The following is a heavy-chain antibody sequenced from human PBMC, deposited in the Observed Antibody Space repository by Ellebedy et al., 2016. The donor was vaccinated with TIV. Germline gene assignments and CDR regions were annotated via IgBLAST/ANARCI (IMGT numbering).Heavy chain of an antibody. CDR1: GYTFITRG. D-gene: IGHD6-19*01. J-gene: IGHJ4*02. Sequence: ASVKVSXKASGYTFITRGISWVRQAPGQGLEWTGWISAYNGNTKYAQKFHDRVTMTTDTSTSTAYMELRRLRSDDTAVYYCARDLGITMAPYYFDYWGQGTLVTVSS. CDR3: ARDLGITMAPYYFDY. V-gene: IGHV1-18*01. CDR2: ISAYNGNT.